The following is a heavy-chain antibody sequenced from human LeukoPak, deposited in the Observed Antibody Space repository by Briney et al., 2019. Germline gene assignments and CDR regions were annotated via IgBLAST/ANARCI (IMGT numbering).Heavy chain of an antibody. D-gene: IGHD3-9*01. V-gene: IGHV1-18*04. CDR1: GYTFTSYY. J-gene: IGHJ4*02. Sequence: ASVKVSCKASGYTFTSYYMHWVRQAPGQGLEWMGWISAYNGNTNYAQKLQGRVTMTTDTSTSTAYMELRSLRSDDTAVYYCARDRPLRYFDWLSSNFDYWGQGTLVTVSS. CDR3: ARDRPLRYFDWLSSNFDY. CDR2: ISAYNGNT.